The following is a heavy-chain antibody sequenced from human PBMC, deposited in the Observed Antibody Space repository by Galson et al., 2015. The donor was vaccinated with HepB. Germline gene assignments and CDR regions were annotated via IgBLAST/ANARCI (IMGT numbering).Heavy chain of an antibody. CDR3: VKDMESYGDTLGQ. V-gene: IGHV3-43D*03. CDR1: GFSFDDYA. CDR2: INWDGGTT. Sequence: SLRLSCAASGFSFDDYAMHWVRQAPGKSLEWVSAINWDGGTTHYGDSVKGRFTISRDNSKNLLFLQMNSLRGEDSASYYCVKDMESYGDTLGQWGQGTLVTVSS. D-gene: IGHD2/OR15-2a*01. J-gene: IGHJ4*02.